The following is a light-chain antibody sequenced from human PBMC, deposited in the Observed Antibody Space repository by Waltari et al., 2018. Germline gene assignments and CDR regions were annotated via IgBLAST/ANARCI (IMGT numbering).Light chain of an antibody. CDR3: QQYDSWFT. J-gene: IGKJ3*01. CDR1: KDISNY. CDR2: DAS. Sequence: DIQMTQSPSSLSASVGDRVTITCQASKDISNYLNWYQQKPGKAPKLLIYDASNLETGVPSRFSGSGSGTDFTFTISSLQPEDIATYYCQQYDSWFTFGPGTKVDIK. V-gene: IGKV1-33*01.